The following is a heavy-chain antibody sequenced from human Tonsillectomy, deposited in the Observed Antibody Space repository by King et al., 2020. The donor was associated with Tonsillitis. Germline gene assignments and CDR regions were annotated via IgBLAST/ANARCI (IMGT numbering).Heavy chain of an antibody. J-gene: IGHJ4*02. Sequence: LQLQESGPGLVKPSDTLSLTCTVSGASMNTYYWSWIRQPKKKKMERIRRNQTSGRTNYNPSLESRFTMSVDTSKNQFSLNLTSMTAADTAVYYCARDQPVGSTRFDYWGQGILVTVSS. CDR1: GASMNTYY. D-gene: IGHD2-2*01. CDR2: NQTSGRT. CDR3: ARDQPVGSTRFDY. V-gene: IGHV4-4*07.